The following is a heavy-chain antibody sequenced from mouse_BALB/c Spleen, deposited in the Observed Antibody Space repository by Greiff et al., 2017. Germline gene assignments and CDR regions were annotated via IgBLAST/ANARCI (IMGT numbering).Heavy chain of an antibody. J-gene: IGHJ4*01. V-gene: IGHV1-15*01. CDR3: TRRGLSLAMDY. CDR2: IDPETGGT. CDR1: GYTFTDYE. D-gene: IGHD3-1*01. Sequence: VKLMESGAELVRPGASVTLSCKASGYTFTDYEMHWVKQTPVHGLEWIGAIDPETGGTAYNQKFKGKATLTADKSSSTAYMELRSLTSEDSAVYYCTRRGLSLAMDYWGQGTSVTVSS.